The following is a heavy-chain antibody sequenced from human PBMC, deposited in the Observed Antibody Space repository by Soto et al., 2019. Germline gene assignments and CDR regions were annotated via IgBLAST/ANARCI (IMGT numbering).Heavy chain of an antibody. CDR1: GFTFSNHA. Sequence: EVQVLASGGGLVQPGGSLRLSCAATGFTFSNHAMNWVRQAPGKGLEWVSGISGGGDSTRYADSVKGRFTISRDNSENTLYLQMYSLRADDTAIYYCAKNIGSSSGFDYWGQGTLVTVSS. CDR2: ISGGGDST. J-gene: IGHJ4*02. V-gene: IGHV3-23*01. D-gene: IGHD6-6*01. CDR3: AKNIGSSSGFDY.